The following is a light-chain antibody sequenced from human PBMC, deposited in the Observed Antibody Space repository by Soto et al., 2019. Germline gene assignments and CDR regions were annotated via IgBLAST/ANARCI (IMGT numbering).Light chain of an antibody. CDR3: SSYTSSTTLYV. V-gene: IGLV2-14*01. CDR1: SSDVAAYNY. CDR2: EVS. Sequence: QSVLTQPASVSGSPGQSITISCTETSSDVAAYNYVSWYQQHPGKAPKLMIYEVSNRPSGVSNRFSGSKSGNTASLTISGLQAEDEADYYCSSYTSSTTLYVFGTGTKVTVL. J-gene: IGLJ1*01.